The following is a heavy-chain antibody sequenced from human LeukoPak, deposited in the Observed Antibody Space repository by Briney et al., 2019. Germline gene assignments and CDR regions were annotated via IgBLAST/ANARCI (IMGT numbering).Heavy chain of an antibody. Sequence: PSETLSLTCAVYGGSFSGYYWSWIRQPPGKGLEWIGEINHSGSTNYNPSLKSRVTISVDTSKNQFSLKLSSVTAADTAVYYCARKKGGIVEVVAARNLNWFDPWGQGTPVTVSS. CDR1: GGSFSGYY. V-gene: IGHV4-34*01. CDR3: ARKKGGIVEVVAARNLNWFDP. J-gene: IGHJ5*02. D-gene: IGHD2-15*01. CDR2: INHSGST.